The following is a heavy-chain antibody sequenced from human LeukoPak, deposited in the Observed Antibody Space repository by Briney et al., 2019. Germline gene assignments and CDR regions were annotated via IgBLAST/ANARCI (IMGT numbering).Heavy chain of an antibody. V-gene: IGHV4-59*01. Sequence: PSETLSLTCTVSGGSISSYYWTWIRQPPGKGLEWIGYIYYSGSTNYNPSLMSRVTISVDTSKNQFSLKLTSVTAADTAVYYCARGGGSVSYYDSSGEIDYWGQGTLVTVSS. CDR2: IYYSGST. D-gene: IGHD3-22*01. CDR3: ARGGGSVSYYDSSGEIDY. J-gene: IGHJ4*02. CDR1: GGSISSYY.